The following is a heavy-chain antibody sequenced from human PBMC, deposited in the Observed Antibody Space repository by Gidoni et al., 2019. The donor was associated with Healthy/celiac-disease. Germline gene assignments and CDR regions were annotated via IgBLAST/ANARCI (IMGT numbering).Heavy chain of an antibody. J-gene: IGHJ4*02. CDR3: AKGLRLLEWLPYDY. Sequence: EVQLVESGGGLVQPGGSLRLSCAASGFTFRSYAISWVRQAPGKGLEWVSASSGSGDSTYYADSVKGRFTISRDNSKNTLYLQMNSRRAEDTAVYYCAKGLRLLEWLPYDYWGQGTLVTVSS. D-gene: IGHD3-3*01. CDR1: GFTFRSYA. CDR2: SSGSGDST. V-gene: IGHV3-23*04.